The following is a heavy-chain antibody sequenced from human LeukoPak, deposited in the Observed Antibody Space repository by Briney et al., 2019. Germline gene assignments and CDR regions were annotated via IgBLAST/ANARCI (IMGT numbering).Heavy chain of an antibody. V-gene: IGHV3-53*01. D-gene: IGHD3-22*01. Sequence: GGSLRLSCAASGFTVSGNYMSWVRQAPGKGLEWVSVIYSGGSTYYADSVKGRFTISRDNSKNTLYLQMNSLRAEDTAVYYCARDQYYYDSSGYYSFDYWGQGTLVTVSS. CDR1: GFTVSGNY. CDR3: ARDQYYYDSSGYYSFDY. J-gene: IGHJ4*02. CDR2: IYSGGST.